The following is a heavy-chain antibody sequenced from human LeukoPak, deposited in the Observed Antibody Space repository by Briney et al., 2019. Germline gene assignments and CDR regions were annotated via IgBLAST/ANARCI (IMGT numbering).Heavy chain of an antibody. V-gene: IGHV3-33*01. J-gene: IGHJ4*02. Sequence: GGSLRLSCAASGFSFSNYGMHWVRQAPDKGLEWVALIWNEGTNKYYADSVKGRFTISRDNSKNTLYLQMNSLRTEDTAVYYCVGDTPPGGDFFFNYWGQGALVTVSS. CDR3: VGDTPPGGDFFFNY. D-gene: IGHD3-16*01. CDR2: IWNEGTNK. CDR1: GFSFSNYG.